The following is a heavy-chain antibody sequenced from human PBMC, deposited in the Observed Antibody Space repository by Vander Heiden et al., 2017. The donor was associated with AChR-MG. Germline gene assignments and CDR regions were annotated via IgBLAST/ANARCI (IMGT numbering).Heavy chain of an antibody. CDR2: IIPIFGTA. CDR1: GGTFSCYA. Sequence: QVQLVQSGAEVKKPGSSVKVSCKASGGTFSCYAISWVRQAPGQGLEWMGGIIPIFGTANYAKKFQGRVTITADESTSTAYMELSSLRSEDTAVYYCARVGIDYGSGRERVDYYYYMDVWGKGTTVTVSS. D-gene: IGHD3-10*01. CDR3: ARVGIDYGSGRERVDYYYYMDV. V-gene: IGHV1-69*01. J-gene: IGHJ6*03.